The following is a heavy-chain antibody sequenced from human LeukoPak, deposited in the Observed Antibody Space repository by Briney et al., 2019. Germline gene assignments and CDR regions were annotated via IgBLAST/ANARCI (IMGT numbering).Heavy chain of an antibody. CDR1: GFTVSSNY. Sequence: TGGSLRLSCAASGFTVSSNYMSWVRQAPGKGLEWVSVIYSCGSTYYADSVKGRFTISRDNSKNTLYLQMNSLRAEDTAVYYCAKEYGYTYGEFDYWGQGTLVTVSS. CDR3: AKEYGYTYGEFDY. J-gene: IGHJ4*02. V-gene: IGHV3-53*01. CDR2: IYSCGST. D-gene: IGHD5-18*01.